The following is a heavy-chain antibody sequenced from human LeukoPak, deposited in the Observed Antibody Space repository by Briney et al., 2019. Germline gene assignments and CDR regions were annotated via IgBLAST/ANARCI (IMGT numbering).Heavy chain of an antibody. V-gene: IGHV3-23*01. D-gene: IGHD1-1*01. J-gene: IGHJ4*02. Sequence: PGGSLRLSCAASGFTFNNYAMTWVRQAPGKGLQWVSTINGGDNGDNTYYADSVKGRFTVSRDISKNTVYLQMNSLRVEDTAVYYCARDGIQLPDTLDYWGLGTLVTVSS. CDR2: INGGDNGDNT. CDR1: GFTFNNYA. CDR3: ARDGIQLPDTLDY.